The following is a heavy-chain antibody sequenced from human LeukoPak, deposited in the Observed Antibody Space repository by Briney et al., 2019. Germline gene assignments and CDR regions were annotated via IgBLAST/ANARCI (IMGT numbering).Heavy chain of an antibody. CDR1: GYTFSNYY. Sequence: SVKVSCKASGYTFSNYYLHWVRQAPGQGLEWLGGIMPLFGTAGYAQKFQGRVTITKDESTRTVYLELTSLTSDDTAVYYCARDVHGDYGSGWFDPWGQGTLVSVSS. J-gene: IGHJ5*02. CDR3: ARDVHGDYGSGWFDP. CDR2: IMPLFGTA. V-gene: IGHV1-69*05. D-gene: IGHD4-17*01.